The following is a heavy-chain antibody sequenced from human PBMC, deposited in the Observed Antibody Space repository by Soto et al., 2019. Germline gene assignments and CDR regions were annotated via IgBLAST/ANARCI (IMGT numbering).Heavy chain of an antibody. J-gene: IGHJ4*02. CDR2: INPSSGGI. CDR3: ARAIKVNWNPDH. CDR1: GYLFTSYY. D-gene: IGHD1-20*01. Sequence: QVQLEQSGAEVKKPGASVKVSCKASGYLFTSYYMHWVRQAPGQGPEWMGIINPSSGGISYAQKFLGRFTMTRDTSASTVYMELSSLRSEDTAVYYCARAIKVNWNPDHWGQGTLVTVSS. V-gene: IGHV1-46*01.